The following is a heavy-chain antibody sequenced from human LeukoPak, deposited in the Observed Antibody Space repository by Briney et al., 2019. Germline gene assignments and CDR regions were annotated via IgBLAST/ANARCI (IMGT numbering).Heavy chain of an antibody. J-gene: IGHJ5*01. D-gene: IGHD1-26*01. CDR1: GGSITISSYY. CDR3: ARGLLYSGSFARNWFDS. CDR2: IYYSGNT. V-gene: IGHV4-39*01. Sequence: PSETLSLTCTVSGGSITISSYYWGWIRQPPGKGLEWIGSIYYSGNTYYNPSLKSRVTICVDTSKHQFSLNLSSVTAADTAIYFCARGLLYSGSFARNWFDSWSQGTLVTVSS.